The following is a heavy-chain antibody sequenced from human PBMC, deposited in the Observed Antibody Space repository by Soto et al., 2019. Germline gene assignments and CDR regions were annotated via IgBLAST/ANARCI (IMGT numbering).Heavy chain of an antibody. J-gene: IGHJ4*02. D-gene: IGHD6-13*01. V-gene: IGHV3-66*01. CDR2: IYSGGST. CDR1: GFTVSSNY. CDR3: ARDRRSWYGFDY. Sequence: EVQLVESGGGLVQPGGSLRLSCAASGFTVSSNYMSWVRQAPGKGLEWVSVIYSGGSTYYADSMKGRFTISRDNSKNTLYFQMNSLRAEEKAVYYWARDRRSWYGFDYWGQGTLVTVSS.